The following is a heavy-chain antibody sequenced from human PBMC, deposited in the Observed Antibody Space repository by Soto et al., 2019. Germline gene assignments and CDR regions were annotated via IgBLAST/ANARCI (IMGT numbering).Heavy chain of an antibody. D-gene: IGHD3-10*01. CDR2: ISSSSSYT. J-gene: IGHJ3*02. CDR3: ARELWFGEINAFDI. CDR1: GFTFSSYS. Sequence: GGSLRLSCAAFGFTFSSYSMNWVRQAPGKGLEWVSSISSSSSYTYYADSVKGRFTISRDNSKNTLFLQMNSLRAEDTAVYYCARELWFGEINAFDIWGQGTMVTVSS. V-gene: IGHV3-21*01.